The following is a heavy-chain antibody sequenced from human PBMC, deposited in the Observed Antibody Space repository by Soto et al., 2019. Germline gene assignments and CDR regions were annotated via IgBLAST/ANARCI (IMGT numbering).Heavy chain of an antibody. J-gene: IGHJ3*01. CDR1: GGSISRGDYY. D-gene: IGHD2-15*01. Sequence: SETLSLTCTVSGGSISRGDYYWSWIRQPPGKGLEWIGYIYYSGSTYYNPSLKSRVTISVDTSKNQFSLKLSSVTAADTAVYYCARGLVPDSADIVVVVAAHNDAFDFWCQGTMVTVSS. CDR3: ARGLVPDSADIVVVVAAHNDAFDF. V-gene: IGHV4-30-4*01. CDR2: IYYSGST.